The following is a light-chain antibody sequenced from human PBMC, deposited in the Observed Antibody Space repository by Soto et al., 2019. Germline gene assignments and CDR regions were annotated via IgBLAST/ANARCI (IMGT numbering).Light chain of an antibody. CDR3: QSYDSSLSGDV. CDR1: SSNIGTGYD. V-gene: IGLV1-40*01. CDR2: GNT. Sequence: QSVLTQPPSVSGAPGQRVTISCTGSSSNIGTGYDVHWYQKLPGTAPKLLIYGNTNRPSGVPDRVSGSKSGTSASLAITGIQAEDEADYYCQSYDSSLSGDVFGTGTKLTVL. J-gene: IGLJ1*01.